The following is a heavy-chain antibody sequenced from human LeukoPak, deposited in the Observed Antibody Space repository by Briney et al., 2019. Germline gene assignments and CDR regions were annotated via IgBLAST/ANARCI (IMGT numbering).Heavy chain of an antibody. Sequence: GGSLRLSCAASGFTFSSYAMHWVRQAPGKGLEWVAVISYDGSNKYYADSVKGRFTISRDNSKSTLYLQMNSLRAEDTAVYYCARDTAMVFDYWGQGTLVTVSS. CDR3: ARDTAMVFDY. CDR2: ISYDGSNK. J-gene: IGHJ4*02. V-gene: IGHV3-30-3*01. D-gene: IGHD5-18*01. CDR1: GFTFSSYA.